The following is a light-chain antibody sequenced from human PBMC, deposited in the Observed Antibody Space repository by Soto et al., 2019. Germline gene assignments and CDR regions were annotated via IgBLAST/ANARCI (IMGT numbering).Light chain of an antibody. J-gene: IGLJ3*02. V-gene: IGLV2-14*03. CDR1: SSDVGAYEY. Sequence: QSVLTQPASVSGSPGQSIAISCTGTSSDVGAYEYVSWYQQHPGKAPKLIIFDVINRPSGVSNRFSGSKSGNTASLTISGLQAEDEADYYCPSYTSSSDAVFGGGTKLTVL. CDR2: DVI. CDR3: PSYTSSSDAV.